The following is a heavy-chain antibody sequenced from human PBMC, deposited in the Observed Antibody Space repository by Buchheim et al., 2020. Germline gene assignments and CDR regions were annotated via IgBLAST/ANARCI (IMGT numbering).Heavy chain of an antibody. CDR1: GGSFSGYY. D-gene: IGHD5-18*01. CDR3: ARDQRRGYSYGYWADYYYYYGMDV. V-gene: IGHV4-34*01. Sequence: QVQLQQWGAGLLKPSETLSLTCAVYGGSFSGYYWSWIRQPPGKGLEWIGEINHSGSTNYNPSLKSRVTISVDTSKNKFSLKLSSVTAADTAVYYCARDQRRGYSYGYWADYYYYYGMDVWGQGTT. CDR2: INHSGST. J-gene: IGHJ6*02.